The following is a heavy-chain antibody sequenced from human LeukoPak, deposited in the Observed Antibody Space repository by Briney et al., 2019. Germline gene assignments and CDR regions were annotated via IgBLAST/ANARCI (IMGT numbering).Heavy chain of an antibody. V-gene: IGHV4-59*02. CDR3: ARDTSSSWYGAFDY. D-gene: IGHD6-13*01. Sequence: SETLSLTCTVSGGSVSNYYWSWIRQSPGKGLEWIGYIYYTETSYNPSLKSRVTISADTSKNQFSLKLSSVTAADTAVYYCARDTSSSWYGAFDYWGQGTLVTVSS. J-gene: IGHJ4*02. CDR2: IYYTET. CDR1: GGSVSNYY.